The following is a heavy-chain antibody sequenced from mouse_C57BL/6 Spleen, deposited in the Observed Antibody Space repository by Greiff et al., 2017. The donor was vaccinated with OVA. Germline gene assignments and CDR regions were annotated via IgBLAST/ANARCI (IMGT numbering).Heavy chain of an antibody. J-gene: IGHJ4*01. D-gene: IGHD2-1*01. CDR3: ARGYYGNPYAMDY. CDR2: INPNNGGT. V-gene: IGHV1-26*01. Sequence: EVQLQQSGPELVKPGASVKISCKASGYTFTDYYMNWVKQSHGKSLEWIGDINPNNGGTSYNQKFKGKATLTVDKSSSTAYMELRSLTSEDSAVYYCARGYYGNPYAMDYWGQGTSVTVSS. CDR1: GYTFTDYY.